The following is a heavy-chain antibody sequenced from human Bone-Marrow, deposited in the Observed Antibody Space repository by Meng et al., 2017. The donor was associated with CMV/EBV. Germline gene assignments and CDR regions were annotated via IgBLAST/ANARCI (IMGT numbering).Heavy chain of an antibody. V-gene: IGHV1-18*01. CDR1: GYTFTSYG. D-gene: IGHD5-12*01. J-gene: IGHJ5*02. CDR2: ISAYNGNT. Sequence: ASMKVSCKASGYTFTSYGISWVRQAPGQGLEWMGWISAYNGNTNYAQKLQGRVTMTTDTSTSTAYMELRSLRSDDTAVYYCARDLGYSGYDWEGSWFDPCGQGTLVTVSS. CDR3: ARDLGYSGYDWEGSWFDP.